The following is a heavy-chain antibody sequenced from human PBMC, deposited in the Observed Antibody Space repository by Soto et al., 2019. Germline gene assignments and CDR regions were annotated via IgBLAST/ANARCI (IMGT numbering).Heavy chain of an antibody. CDR2: IYYSGST. Sequence: KQSQTLSLTCTVSGGSISSYYWSWIRQPPGKGLEWIGYIYYSGSTNYNPSLKSRVTISVDTSKNQFSLKLSSVTAADTAVYYCARWGSEGGQLGHQRWFDYWGQGTLVTVSS. J-gene: IGHJ4*02. CDR3: ARWGSEGGQLGHQRWFDY. D-gene: IGHD6-6*01. V-gene: IGHV4-59*08. CDR1: GGSISSYY.